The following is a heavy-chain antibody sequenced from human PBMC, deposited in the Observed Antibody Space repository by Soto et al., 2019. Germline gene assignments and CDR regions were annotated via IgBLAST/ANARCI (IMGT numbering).Heavy chain of an antibody. CDR2: IYHSGST. Sequence: SETLSLTCAVSGGTIRSGCYSWSWIRQPPGKGLEWIGYIYHSGSTNYNPSLKSRVTISVDTFKNQFSLKLSSVTAADTAVYYCASTIFGEFDPWGQGTLVTVSS. J-gene: IGHJ5*02. V-gene: IGHV4-61*01. CDR3: ASTIFGEFDP. CDR1: GGTIRSGCYS. D-gene: IGHD3-3*01.